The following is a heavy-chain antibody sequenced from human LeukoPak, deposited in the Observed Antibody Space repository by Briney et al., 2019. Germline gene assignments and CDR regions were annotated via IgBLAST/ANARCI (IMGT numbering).Heavy chain of an antibody. J-gene: IGHJ4*02. Sequence: PTVSLRCTSEANGFSFSDYWMTWVRQAPGTGLEWVANINPAGSETYYVDPVKGRFSISRDNAKNLVYLQMNSLRAEDTAVYHCARFGYVAAVDVWGQGTQVTVSS. CDR3: ARFGYVAAVDV. CDR1: GFSFSDYW. CDR2: INPAGSET. D-gene: IGHD2-15*01. V-gene: IGHV3-7*02.